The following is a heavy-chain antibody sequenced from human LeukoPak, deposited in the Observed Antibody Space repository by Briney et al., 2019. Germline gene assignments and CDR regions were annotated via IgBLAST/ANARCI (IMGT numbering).Heavy chain of an antibody. CDR2: ISYDGSNK. CDR3: TKDRVSSGWYEYFQY. CDR1: GFTFSSYA. Sequence: GGSLRLSCAASGFTFSSYAMHWIRQAPGKGLEWAALISYDGSNKYYADSVKGRFTISRDNSKNTLYLEMNSLRPEDTAVYYCTKDRVSSGWYEYFQYWSQGTLVTVSS. J-gene: IGHJ1*01. V-gene: IGHV3-30*18. D-gene: IGHD6-19*01.